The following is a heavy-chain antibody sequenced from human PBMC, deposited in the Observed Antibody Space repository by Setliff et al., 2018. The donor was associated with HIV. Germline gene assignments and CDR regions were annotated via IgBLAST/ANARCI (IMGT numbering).Heavy chain of an antibody. Sequence: GGSLRLSCAASGFTFSTYEMTWVRQAPGKGLECISYITRSSSRILYADSVKGRFTVSRDNAKNSLFLQMNSLRAEDTAVHYCARVTSGTTAGDYWGQGTLVTVSS. CDR3: ARVTSGTTAGDY. J-gene: IGHJ4*02. CDR1: GFTFSTYE. D-gene: IGHD1-1*01. CDR2: ITRSSSRI. V-gene: IGHV3-48*03.